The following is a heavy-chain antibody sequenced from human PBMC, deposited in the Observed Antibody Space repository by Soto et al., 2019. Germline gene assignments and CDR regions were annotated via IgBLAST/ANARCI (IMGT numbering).Heavy chain of an antibody. CDR1: GGSINSSSYF. CDR2: IYYSGST. CDR3: ARHYSSGSRNWFDP. D-gene: IGHD6-19*01. Sequence: SETLSLTCSVSGGSINSSSYFWGWVRQPPGKGLEWIGSIYYSGSTYYNPSLRSRVTISVDTSKNQFSLKLSSVTAAGTAVFYCARHYSSGSRNWFDPWGQGTLLTVSS. J-gene: IGHJ5*02. V-gene: IGHV4-39*01.